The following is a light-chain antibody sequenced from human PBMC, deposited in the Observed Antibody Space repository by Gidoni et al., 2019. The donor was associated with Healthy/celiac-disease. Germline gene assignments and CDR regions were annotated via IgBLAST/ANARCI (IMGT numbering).Light chain of an antibody. J-gene: IGKJ4*02. Sequence: KWAHSPASRAASVGERVTITCRASQGISSALAWYQQKPGKAPKLLIYDASSLESGVPSRFSGRGSGTDSTLAISRLLLEDFATSYCQQFNNYLFGGGTKVEIK. CDR2: DAS. CDR1: QGISSA. CDR3: QQFNNYL. V-gene: IGKV1D-13*01.